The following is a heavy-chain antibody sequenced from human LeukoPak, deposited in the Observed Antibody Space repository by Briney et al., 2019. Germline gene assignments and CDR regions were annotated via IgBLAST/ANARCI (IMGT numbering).Heavy chain of an antibody. J-gene: IGHJ5*02. Sequence: GESLKISCKGSGFTFTSYGISWVRQAPGQGLEWMGWISAYNGNTNYAQNLQGRVTLTTDTSTSTAYMELRSLRSDDTAVYYCARDREYSTGWHSFDPWGQGTLVTVSS. CDR2: ISAYNGNT. D-gene: IGHD6-19*01. CDR3: ARDREYSTGWHSFDP. V-gene: IGHV1-18*01. CDR1: GFTFTSYG.